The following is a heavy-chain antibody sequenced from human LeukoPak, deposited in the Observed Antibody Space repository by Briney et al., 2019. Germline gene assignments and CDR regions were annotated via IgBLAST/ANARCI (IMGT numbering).Heavy chain of an antibody. CDR2: INPNNGGT. CDR3: ARGHMVRGVMGYYYYYMDV. CDR1: GYTFTGYY. V-gene: IGHV1-2*02. D-gene: IGHD3-10*01. Sequence: ASVKVSCKASGYTFTGYYMHWVRQAPGQGLEWMGWINPNNGGTKYAQKFQGRVTMTRDTSISTAYMELSRLRSDDTAVYYCARGHMVRGVMGYYYYYMDVWGKGTTVTVSS. J-gene: IGHJ6*03.